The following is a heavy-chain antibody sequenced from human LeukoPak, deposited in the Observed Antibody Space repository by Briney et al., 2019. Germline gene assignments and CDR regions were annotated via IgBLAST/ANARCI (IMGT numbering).Heavy chain of an antibody. CDR2: ISTTGGRT. V-gene: IGHV3-23*01. Sequence: GGSLRLSCAVSGFDFNNYFMAWFRQAPGKGLEWVSSISTTGGRTYYADSVKGRFTISRDSSKSTVSLQMNSLRAEDTAVYFCAKGGGSDFDFWGQGTLVTVSS. CDR3: AKGGGSDFDF. CDR1: GFDFNNYF. J-gene: IGHJ4*02. D-gene: IGHD3-16*01.